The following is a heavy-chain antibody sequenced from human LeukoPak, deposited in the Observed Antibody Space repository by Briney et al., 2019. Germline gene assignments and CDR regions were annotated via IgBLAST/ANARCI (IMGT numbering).Heavy chain of an antibody. CDR1: GGSISSSSYY. CDR3: VTRRAAGYDYWYFDL. V-gene: IGHV4-39*01. Sequence: PSETLSLTCTVSGGSISSSSYYWGWIRQPPGKGLEWIGSIYYSGNTYYNPSLKSRVTISVDTSKNQFSLKLSSVTAADTAVYYCVTRRAAGYDYWYFDLWGRGTLVTVSS. D-gene: IGHD3-9*01. CDR2: IYYSGNT. J-gene: IGHJ2*01.